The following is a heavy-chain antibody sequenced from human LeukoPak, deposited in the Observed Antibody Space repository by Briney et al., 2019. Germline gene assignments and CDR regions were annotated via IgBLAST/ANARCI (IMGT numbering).Heavy chain of an antibody. CDR1: GGSFSGYY. V-gene: IGHV4-34*01. CDR2: INHSGST. J-gene: IGHJ4*02. CDR3: ARDGSLGRDGYKPGGGYYFDY. D-gene: IGHD5-24*01. Sequence: PSETLSLTCAVYGGSFSGYYWSWIRQPPGKGLEWIGEINHSGSTNYNPSLKSRVTISVDTSKNQFSLKLSSVTAADTAVYYCARDGSLGRDGYKPGGGYYFDYWGQGTLVTVSS.